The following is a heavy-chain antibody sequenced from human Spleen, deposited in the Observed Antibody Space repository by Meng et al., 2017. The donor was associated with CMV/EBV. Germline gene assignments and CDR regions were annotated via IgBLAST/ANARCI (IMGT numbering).Heavy chain of an antibody. Sequence: FTFRDYWRHWVRQGPGKGLMWVSRIENDGITTTSADSVKGRFSISRDNAKNTLYLQMNSLRADDTAVYYCARSSYDSSGITPGILHHWGQGALVTVSS. CDR3: ARSSYDSSGITPGILHH. D-gene: IGHD3-22*01. CDR1: FTFRDYW. CDR2: IENDGITT. J-gene: IGHJ1*01. V-gene: IGHV3-74*01.